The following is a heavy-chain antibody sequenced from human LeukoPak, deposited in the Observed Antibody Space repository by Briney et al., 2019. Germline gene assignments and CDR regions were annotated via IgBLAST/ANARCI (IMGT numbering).Heavy chain of an antibody. CDR3: AKDYDFWSGYLDI. CDR1: GYTFTSYG. CDR2: ISGSGGST. V-gene: IGHV3-23*01. J-gene: IGHJ3*02. D-gene: IGHD3-3*01. Sequence: ASVKVSCKASGYTFTSYGISWVRQAPGKGLEWVSAISGSGGSTYYADSVKGRFTISRDNSKNTLYLQMNSLRAEDTAVYYCAKDYDFWSGYLDIWGQGTMVTVSS.